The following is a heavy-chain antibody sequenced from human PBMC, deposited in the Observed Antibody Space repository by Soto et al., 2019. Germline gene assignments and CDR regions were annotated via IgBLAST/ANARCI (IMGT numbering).Heavy chain of an antibody. V-gene: IGHV3-74*01. Sequence: GGSLRLSCAASGFTFSSSWMHWVRQAPGKGLVWVSRVSGDGSSTNYADSVKGRFTISRDNAKNTLYLQMNSLRAEDTAVYYCARDLLDLHGYCGQGSLVPVSS. J-gene: IGHJ1*01. CDR1: GFTFSSSW. CDR2: VSGDGSST. CDR3: ARDLLDLHGY. D-gene: IGHD1-7*01.